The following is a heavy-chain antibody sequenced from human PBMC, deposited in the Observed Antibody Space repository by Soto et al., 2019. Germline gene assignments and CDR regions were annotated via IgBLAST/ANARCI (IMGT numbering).Heavy chain of an antibody. CDR3: AKDQYGSFYYMDV. CDR1: GFTFSSYA. D-gene: IGHD2-2*01. V-gene: IGHV3-23*01. J-gene: IGHJ6*03. Sequence: GGSLRLSCAASGFTFSSYAMSWVRQAPGKGLEWVSAISGSGGSTYYADSVKGRFTISRDNSKNTLYMQMNSLRAEDTAVYYCAKDQYGSFYYMDVWGKGTTVTVSS. CDR2: ISGSGGST.